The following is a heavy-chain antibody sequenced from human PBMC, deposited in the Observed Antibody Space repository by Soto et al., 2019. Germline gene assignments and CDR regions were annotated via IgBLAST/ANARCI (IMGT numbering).Heavy chain of an antibody. J-gene: IGHJ6*03. CDR2: IYYSGST. Sequence: SLTCTVSGGSISSYYWSWIRQPPGKGLEWIGYIYYSGSTNYNPSLKSRVTISVDTSKNQFSLKLSSVTAADTAVYYCARVAARAYYYYYMDVWGKGTTVTVSS. D-gene: IGHD6-6*01. CDR3: ARVAARAYYYYYMDV. V-gene: IGHV4-59*01. CDR1: GGSISSYY.